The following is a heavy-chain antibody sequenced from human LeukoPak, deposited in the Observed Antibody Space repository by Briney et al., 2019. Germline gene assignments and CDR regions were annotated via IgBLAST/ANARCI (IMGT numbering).Heavy chain of an antibody. CDR3: ATDFAHLLALPEGDY. J-gene: IGHJ4*02. V-gene: IGHV1-24*01. Sequence: ASVKVSCKVSGYTLTELSMHWVRQAPGKGLEWMGGFDPEDGETIYAQKFQGRVTMTEDTSTDTAYMELSNLRSEDTAVYYCATDFAHLLALPEGDYWGQGTLVTVSS. CDR1: GYTLTELS. D-gene: IGHD1-7*01. CDR2: FDPEDGET.